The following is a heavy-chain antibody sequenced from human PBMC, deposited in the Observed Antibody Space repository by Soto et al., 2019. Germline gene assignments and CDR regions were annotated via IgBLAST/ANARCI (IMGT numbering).Heavy chain of an antibody. V-gene: IGHV2-70*01. J-gene: IGHJ6*02. D-gene: IGHD6-19*01. CDR2: IDWDDDK. CDR3: ARIQAVAGYYYYYYGMDV. Sequence: SGPTLVNPTQTLTLTCTFSGFSLSTSGMCVSWIRQPPGKALEWLALIDWDDDKYYSTSLKTRLTISKDTSKNQVVLTMTNMDPVDTATYYCARIQAVAGYYYYYYGMDVWGQGTTVTVSS. CDR1: GFSLSTSGMC.